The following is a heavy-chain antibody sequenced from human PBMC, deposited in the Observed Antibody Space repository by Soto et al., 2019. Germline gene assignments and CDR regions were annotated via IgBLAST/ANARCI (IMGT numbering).Heavy chain of an antibody. D-gene: IGHD6-13*01. Sequence: SHTCTVAGGSISSSSYYWGWKRQPPGKGLEWIGSIYYSGSTYYNPSLKSRVTISVDTSKNQFSLKLSSVTAADTAVYYCARRPIYGQQLPYYYYYMDVWGKGTTVTVSS. V-gene: IGHV4-39*01. CDR2: IYYSGST. J-gene: IGHJ6*03. CDR3: ARRPIYGQQLPYYYYYMDV. CDR1: GGSISSSSYY.